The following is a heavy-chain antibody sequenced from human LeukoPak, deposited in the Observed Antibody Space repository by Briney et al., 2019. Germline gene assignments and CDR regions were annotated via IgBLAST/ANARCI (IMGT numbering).Heavy chain of an antibody. CDR3: ARDVLGYTADY. CDR1: GGSISSSSYY. CDR2: IYHSGST. D-gene: IGHD3-22*01. Sequence: SETLSLTCTVSGGSISSSSYYWGWIRQPLGKGLEWIGSIYHSGSTYYNPSLKSRVTISVDTSKNQFSLKLSSVTAADTAVYYCARDVLGYTADYWGQGTLVTVSS. J-gene: IGHJ4*02. V-gene: IGHV4-39*02.